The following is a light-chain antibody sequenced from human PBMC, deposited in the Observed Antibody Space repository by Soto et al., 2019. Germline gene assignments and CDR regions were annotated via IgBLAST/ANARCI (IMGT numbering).Light chain of an antibody. J-gene: IGKJ1*01. Sequence: EIVLTQSPGTLSLSPGERATLSRRASQSVSSSYLAWYQQKPGQAPRLLIHGASSRATGIPDRFSGSGSGTDFTLTISRLEPEDFAVYYCQQYGSSPRTFGQGTKVDIK. CDR3: QQYGSSPRT. CDR2: GAS. V-gene: IGKV3-20*01. CDR1: QSVSSSY.